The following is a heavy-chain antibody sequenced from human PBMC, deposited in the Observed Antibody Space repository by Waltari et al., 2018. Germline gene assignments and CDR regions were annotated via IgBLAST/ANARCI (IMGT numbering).Heavy chain of an antibody. Sequence: QVQLVQSGAEVKKPGASVKVSCKVSGYTLTELSMHWVRQAPGKGLEWMGGFDPEDGETIYAQKFQGRVTMNEETSTDTADMELSSLRSEDTAVYYGATVKVEGDDYIWGSYRTLYYFDYWGQGTLVTVSS. CDR3: ATVKVEGDDYIWGSYRTLYYFDY. CDR1: GYTLTELS. V-gene: IGHV1-24*01. CDR2: FDPEDGET. D-gene: IGHD3-16*02. J-gene: IGHJ4*02.